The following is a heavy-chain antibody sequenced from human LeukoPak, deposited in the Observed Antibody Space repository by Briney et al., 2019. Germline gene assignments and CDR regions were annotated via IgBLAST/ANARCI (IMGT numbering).Heavy chain of an antibody. V-gene: IGHV4-4*07. CDR3: ARGRGYCSSTSCYYFDY. D-gene: IGHD2-2*01. CDR2: IHTSGST. CDR1: GGSISSYY. Sequence: PSETLSLTCTVSGGSISSYYWSWIRQPAGKGLEWIGRIHTSGSTNYNPSLKSRVTISVDTSKNQFSLKLSSVTAADTAVYYCARGRGYCSSTSCYYFDYWGQGALVTVSS. J-gene: IGHJ4*02.